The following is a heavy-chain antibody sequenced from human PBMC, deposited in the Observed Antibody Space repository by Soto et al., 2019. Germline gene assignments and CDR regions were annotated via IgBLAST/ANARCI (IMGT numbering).Heavy chain of an antibody. CDR2: IYTSGST. CDR1: GGSISSYH. J-gene: IGHJ4*02. CDR3: ARYMSGYDSVFDY. Sequence: NPSETLSLTCTVSGGSISSYHWSWIRQPAGKGLEWIGRIYTSGSTNYSPSLKSRVTMSVDTSKNQFSLKLSSVTAADTAAYYCARYMSGYDSVFDYWGQGTLVTVSS. V-gene: IGHV4-4*07. D-gene: IGHD5-12*01.